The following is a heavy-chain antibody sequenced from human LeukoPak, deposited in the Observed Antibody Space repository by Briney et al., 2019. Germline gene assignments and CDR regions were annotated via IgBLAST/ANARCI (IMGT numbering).Heavy chain of an antibody. CDR1: GGSISSSNW. V-gene: IGHV4-4*02. J-gene: IGHJ6*03. D-gene: IGHD6-13*01. CDR3: ARVSYSSSWYALYPYYYMDV. Sequence: SEALSLTCAVSGGSISSSNWWSWVRQPPGKGLEWIGEIYHSGSTNYNPSLKSRVTISVDKSKNQFSLKLSSVTAADTAVYYCARVSYSSSWYALYPYYYMDVWGKGTTVTVSS. CDR2: IYHSGST.